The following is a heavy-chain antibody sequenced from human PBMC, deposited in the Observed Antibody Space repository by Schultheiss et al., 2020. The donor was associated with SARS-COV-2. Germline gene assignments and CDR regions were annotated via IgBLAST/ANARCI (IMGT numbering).Heavy chain of an antibody. J-gene: IGHJ4*02. Sequence: SQTLSLTCAVYGGSFSAYYWTWIRQPPGKGLEWIGEINHSGSTYYNPSLKSRVTISVDTSKNQFSLKLSSVTAADTAVYYCARRRVWSAYTVDYWGQGTLVTVSS. CDR2: INHSGST. CDR1: GGSFSAYY. D-gene: IGHD3-3*01. V-gene: IGHV4-34*01. CDR3: ARRRVWSAYTVDY.